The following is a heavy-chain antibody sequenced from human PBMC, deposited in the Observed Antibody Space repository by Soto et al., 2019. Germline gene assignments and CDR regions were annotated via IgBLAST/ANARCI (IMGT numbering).Heavy chain of an antibody. CDR3: ARHWGPFLAAAGIDY. CDR2: IYYSGST. CDR1: GGSISSSSYY. V-gene: IGHV4-39*01. J-gene: IGHJ4*02. D-gene: IGHD6-13*01. Sequence: QLQLQESGPGLVKPSETLSLTCTVSGGSISSSSYYWGWIRQPPGKGLEWIGSIYYSGSTYYNPSLKSRVTISVDTSKNQFSLKLSSVTAADTAVYYCARHWGPFLAAAGIDYWGQGTLVTVSS.